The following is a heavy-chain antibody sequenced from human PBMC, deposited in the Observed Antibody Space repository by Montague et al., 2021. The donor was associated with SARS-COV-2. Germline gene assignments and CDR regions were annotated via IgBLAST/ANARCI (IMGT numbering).Heavy chain of an antibody. CDR3: ASQSGSYYNYFDL. Sequence: TLSLTCSVSGGSISSANYYWSWIRQHPGKGLEFIGYIYYSGSSFYNPSLKSRLTISVDTSKNRFSLRLSSVTAAATAIYSCASQSGSYYNYFDLWGQGTLVTVSS. CDR1: GGSISSANYY. J-gene: IGHJ4*02. CDR2: IYYSGSS. V-gene: IGHV4-31*03. D-gene: IGHD1-26*01.